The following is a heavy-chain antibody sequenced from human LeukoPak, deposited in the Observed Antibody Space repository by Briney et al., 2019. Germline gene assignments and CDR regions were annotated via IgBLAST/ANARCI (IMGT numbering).Heavy chain of an antibody. Sequence: ASVKVSCTASGGTFSSYAISWVQQAPGQGLEWMGWISAYNGNTNYAQKLQGRVTMTTDTSTSTAYMELRSLRSDDTAVYYCAIVGANGFDYWGQGTLVTVSS. J-gene: IGHJ4*02. CDR2: ISAYNGNT. D-gene: IGHD1-26*01. CDR3: AIVGANGFDY. CDR1: GGTFSSYA. V-gene: IGHV1-18*01.